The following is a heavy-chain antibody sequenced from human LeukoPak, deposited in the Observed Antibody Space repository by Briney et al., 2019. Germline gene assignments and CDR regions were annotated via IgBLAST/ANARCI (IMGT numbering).Heavy chain of an antibody. J-gene: IGHJ1*01. CDR2: IIPILSIE. CDR1: QGTFSPSA. Sequence: SVKVSCKACQGTFSPSAISSVRQAPGHGLKCMGRIIPILSIENNAQKFQGRVTSTADKSTSTAYMELSSLRAEDTAVYYCARDRLSHPAEYFQHWGQGTLVTVSS. V-gene: IGHV1-69*04. D-gene: IGHD4/OR15-4a*01. CDR3: ARDRLSHPAEYFQH.